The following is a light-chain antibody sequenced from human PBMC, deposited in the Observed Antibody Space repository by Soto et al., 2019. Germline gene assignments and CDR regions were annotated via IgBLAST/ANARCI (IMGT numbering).Light chain of an antibody. CDR3: QQYATSPIT. V-gene: IGKV3-20*01. Sequence: EIVLTQSPGTLSLSPGQRATLSGRASQSVNSNYVAWYQQKPGQAPRLLIFIASIRATGIPYRFSGSGSGADFTLTISRLEPEDFAVYYCQQYATSPITFGQGTRLDIK. CDR2: IAS. CDR1: QSVNSNY. J-gene: IGKJ5*01.